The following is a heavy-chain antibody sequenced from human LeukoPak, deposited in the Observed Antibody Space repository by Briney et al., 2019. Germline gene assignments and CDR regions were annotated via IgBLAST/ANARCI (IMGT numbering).Heavy chain of an antibody. CDR2: MYYSGST. D-gene: IGHD5-12*01. Sequence: SETLSLTCTVSGGSISSYYWNWIRQPPGKGLEWIAYMYYSGSTNYNPSLKSRVTISVDTSKNQFSLKLSSVTAADTAVYYCARDDGYDFWYFDYWGQGTLVTVSS. V-gene: IGHV4-59*01. J-gene: IGHJ4*02. CDR1: GGSISSYY. CDR3: ARDDGYDFWYFDY.